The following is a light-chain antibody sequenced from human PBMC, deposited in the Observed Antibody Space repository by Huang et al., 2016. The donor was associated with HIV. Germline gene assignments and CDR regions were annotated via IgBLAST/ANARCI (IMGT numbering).Light chain of an antibody. CDR3: QQSLSVPRT. Sequence: DIQMTQSPPSLSASVGGRVTFACRANQNITKSLNWYQPKPGKAPKLLIYTASTLESGVPSRFSGSGSGSRFTLSITNLQPEDFATYYCQQSLSVPRTFGRGTTLEIK. CDR1: QNITKS. CDR2: TAS. V-gene: IGKV1-39*01. J-gene: IGKJ1*01.